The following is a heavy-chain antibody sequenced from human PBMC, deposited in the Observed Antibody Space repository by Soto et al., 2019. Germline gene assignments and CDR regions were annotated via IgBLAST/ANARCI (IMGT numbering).Heavy chain of an antibody. CDR2: ISPNSGGT. V-gene: IGHV1-2*02. D-gene: IGHD5-12*01. CDR1: GYTFTSYH. Sequence: QVQLVQSGAEVKMPGASVKVSCKASGYTFTSYHMYWVRQAPGQGLEWMGWISPNSGGTNYAQKFQGRVTMTRDTTISTAYMELSRLRSDDTAVYYCARDSMSGYDYHSYLYWGQGTLVTVSS. J-gene: IGHJ4*02. CDR3: ARDSMSGYDYHSYLY.